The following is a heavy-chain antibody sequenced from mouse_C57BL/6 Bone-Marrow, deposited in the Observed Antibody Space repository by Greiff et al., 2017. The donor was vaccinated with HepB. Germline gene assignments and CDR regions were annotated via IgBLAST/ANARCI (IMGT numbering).Heavy chain of an antibody. J-gene: IGHJ3*01. V-gene: IGHV5-4*01. D-gene: IGHD1-1*01. CDR1: GFTFSSYA. Sequence: VQRVESGGGLVKPGGSLKLSCAASGFTFSSYAMSWVRQTPEKRLEWVATISDGGSYTYYPDNVKGRFTISRDNAKNNLYLQMSHLKSEDTAMYYCARDTDVWGQGTLVTVSA. CDR2: ISDGGSYT. CDR3: ARDTDV.